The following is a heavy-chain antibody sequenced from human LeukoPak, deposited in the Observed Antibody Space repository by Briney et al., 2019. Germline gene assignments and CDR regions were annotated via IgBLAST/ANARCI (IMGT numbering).Heavy chain of an antibody. CDR1: GGSISSHY. CDR2: IYYSGST. D-gene: IGHD5-12*01. CDR3: ARFDSGYPFDY. Sequence: PSETLSLTCTVSGGSISSHYWSWIRQPPGKGLEWIGYIYYSGSTNYNPSLKSRVTISVDTSKNQFSLKLSSVTAADTAVYYCARFDSGYPFDYWGQGTLVTVSS. V-gene: IGHV4-59*11. J-gene: IGHJ4*02.